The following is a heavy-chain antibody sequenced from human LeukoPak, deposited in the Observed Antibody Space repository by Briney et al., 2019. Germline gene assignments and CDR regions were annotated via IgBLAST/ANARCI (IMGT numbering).Heavy chain of an antibody. D-gene: IGHD3-10*01. CDR3: AKDLGSRWFGDENWFVP. CDR1: GFTFSSYG. Sequence: GGSLRLSCAASGFTFSSYGMHWVRQAPGKGLEWVAFIRYDGSNKYYADSVKGRFTISRDNSKNTLYLQMNSLRAEDTAVYYCAKDLGSRWFGDENWFVPWGQGTLVTVSS. CDR2: IRYDGSNK. V-gene: IGHV3-30*02. J-gene: IGHJ5*02.